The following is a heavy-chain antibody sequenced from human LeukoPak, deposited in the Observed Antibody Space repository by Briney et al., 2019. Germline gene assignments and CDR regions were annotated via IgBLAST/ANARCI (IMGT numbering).Heavy chain of an antibody. Sequence: SETLSLTCTVSGGSISSYYWSWIRQPPGKGLEWIGYIYSSGSTNYNPSLKSRVTISVDTSKNQFSLRVSSVTAADTAVYYCARDDHSNYRFDFWGQGTLVTVSS. CDR3: ARDDHSNYRFDF. V-gene: IGHV4-59*01. J-gene: IGHJ4*02. D-gene: IGHD4-11*01. CDR2: IYSSGST. CDR1: GGSISSYY.